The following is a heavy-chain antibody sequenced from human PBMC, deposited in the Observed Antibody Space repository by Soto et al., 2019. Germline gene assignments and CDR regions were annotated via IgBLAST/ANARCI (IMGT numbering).Heavy chain of an antibody. J-gene: IGHJ3*02. CDR2: IWSDGSGT. V-gene: IGHV3-33*06. Sequence: GGSLRLSCAASGFTFSSYGMHWVRQAPGKGLEWVAVIWSDGSGTYYADSVKGRFTISRDNSKNTLYLQMNSLRAEDTAVYYCAKYLTSYLNDAFDIWRQGTMVTVSS. D-gene: IGHD2-2*02. CDR3: AKYLTSYLNDAFDI. CDR1: GFTFSSYG.